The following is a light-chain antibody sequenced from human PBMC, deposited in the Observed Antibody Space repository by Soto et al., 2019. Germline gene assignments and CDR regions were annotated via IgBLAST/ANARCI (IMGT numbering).Light chain of an antibody. CDR3: SSYTNINTRACV. CDR2: EVT. CDR1: SGDIGSYNR. V-gene: IGLV2-14*01. J-gene: IGLJ1*01. Sequence: ALTQPASVSGSPGQSITISCTGTSGDIGSYNRVSWYQQHPGKAPKLIIYEVTDRPSGVSNRFSGSKSGNTASLTISGLQAEDEAEYYCSSYTNINTRACVFGTGTKV.